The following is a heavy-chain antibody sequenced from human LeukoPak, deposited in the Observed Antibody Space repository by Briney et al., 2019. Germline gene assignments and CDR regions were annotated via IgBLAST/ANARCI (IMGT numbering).Heavy chain of an antibody. V-gene: IGHV4-59*01. CDR1: GGSISSSY. J-gene: IGHJ4*02. Sequence: KPSETLSLTCTVSGGSISSSYWSWIRQPPGNGLEWIGYIYYSGSTSYNPSLKSRVTISLDTSKNQFSLKLSSVTAADTAVYYCARGPKGHFDYWGQGTLVTVSS. CDR2: IYYSGST. CDR3: ARGPKGHFDY.